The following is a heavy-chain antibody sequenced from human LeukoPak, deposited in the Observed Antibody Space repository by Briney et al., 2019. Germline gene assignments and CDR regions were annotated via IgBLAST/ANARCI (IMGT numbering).Heavy chain of an antibody. Sequence: RPGGSLRLACAASGFIFKKYWMNWVGQVPGKGLEGLPNIKEDGSETYYADSVRGRFTISRDNPKNLLFLQINSLRVEDTAVYYCARETPRRGETRDGYRWGQGTVVTVSS. CDR2: IKEDGSET. CDR3: ARETPRRGETRDGYR. J-gene: IGHJ4*02. V-gene: IGHV3-7*01. CDR1: GFIFKKYW. D-gene: IGHD5-24*01.